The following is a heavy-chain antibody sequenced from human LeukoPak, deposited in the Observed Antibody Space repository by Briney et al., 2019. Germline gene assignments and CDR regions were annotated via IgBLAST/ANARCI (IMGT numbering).Heavy chain of an antibody. CDR3: ARGGYDFWSGYYIG. CDR2: INNSGST. J-gene: IGHJ4*02. D-gene: IGHD3-3*01. V-gene: IGHV4-34*01. CDR1: GESFSGYY. Sequence: SETLSLTCAVYGESFSGYYWSWIRQPPGKGLEWIGEINNSGSTNYNPSLKSRVTISVDTSKNQFSLKLSSVTAADTAVYYCARGGYDFWSGYYIGWGQGTLVTVSS.